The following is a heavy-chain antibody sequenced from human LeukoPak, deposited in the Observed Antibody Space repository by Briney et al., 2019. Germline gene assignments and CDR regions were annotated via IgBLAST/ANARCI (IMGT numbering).Heavy chain of an antibody. V-gene: IGHV3-20*01. CDR1: GFTFDDYG. D-gene: IGHD3-22*01. CDR2: INWNGGTT. Sequence: GGSLRLSCAASGFTFDDYGMSWVRQAPGKGLEWASGINWNGGTTGYADSVKGRFTISRDNAKNSLYLQMNSLRAEDTALYHCARGHSSGYLYYFDYWGQGTLVTVSS. CDR3: ARGHSSGYLYYFDY. J-gene: IGHJ4*02.